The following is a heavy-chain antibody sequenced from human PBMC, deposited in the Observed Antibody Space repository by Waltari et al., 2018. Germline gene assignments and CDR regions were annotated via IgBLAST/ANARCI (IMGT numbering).Heavy chain of an antibody. CDR3: ARENITIFATAVDY. CDR2: INPNSGGT. J-gene: IGHJ4*02. D-gene: IGHD3-3*01. Sequence: QVPLVQSGAAVQTPGASVKVSCKASGYPFTGYYIPWLRPAPGQGLEWMGWINPNSGGTNYAQKFQGRVTMTRDTSISTAYMELSRLGSDDTAVYYCARENITIFATAVDYWGQGTLVTVSS. CDR1: GYPFTGYY. V-gene: IGHV1-2*02.